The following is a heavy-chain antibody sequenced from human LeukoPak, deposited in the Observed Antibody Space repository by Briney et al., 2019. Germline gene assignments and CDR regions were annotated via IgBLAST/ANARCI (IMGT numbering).Heavy chain of an antibody. CDR3: ARLNGGY. J-gene: IGHJ4*02. CDR1: GGSISTYY. CDR2: ISYTGST. Sequence: PSETLSLTCTVSGGSISTYYWSWIRQPPGQGLEWIGYISYTGSTSYSPSFKSRVTISVDTSNNQFSLKLTSVTAADTAVYYCARLNGGYWGQGTLVTVSS. D-gene: IGHD7-27*01. V-gene: IGHV4-59*01.